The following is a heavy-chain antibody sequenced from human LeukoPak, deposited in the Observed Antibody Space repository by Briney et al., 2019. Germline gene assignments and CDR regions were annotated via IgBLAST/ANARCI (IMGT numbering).Heavy chain of an antibody. V-gene: IGHV3-7*01. CDR1: GFSFSNYG. J-gene: IGHJ4*02. Sequence: GGSLRLSCAASGFSFSNYGMQWVRQAPGKGLEWVANIKEDGSAQYYADSVKGRFTISRDNTKNSLYLQMNSLTAEDTAMYYCAKDGDGYHNWGQGALVTVSS. D-gene: IGHD3-9*01. CDR3: AKDGDGYHN. CDR2: IKEDGSAQ.